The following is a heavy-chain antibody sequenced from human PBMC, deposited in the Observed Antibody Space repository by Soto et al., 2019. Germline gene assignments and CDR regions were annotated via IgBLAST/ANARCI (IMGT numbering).Heavy chain of an antibody. V-gene: IGHV4-30-4*01. Sequence: SETLSLTCSVSGDSVSNGDYSWSWIRQPPGKGLEWIGYIYYIGGPYYNPSLQSRVTISMDTSKNQVSLNLTSVTAADTAVYFCARAPYQDYGDSYYYYALDAWGPGLTVTVSS. CDR1: GDSVSNGDYS. D-gene: IGHD4-17*01. J-gene: IGHJ6*02. CDR2: IYYIGGP. CDR3: ARAPYQDYGDSYYYYALDA.